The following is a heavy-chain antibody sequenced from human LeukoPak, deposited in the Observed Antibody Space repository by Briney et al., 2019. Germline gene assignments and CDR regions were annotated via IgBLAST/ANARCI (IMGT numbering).Heavy chain of an antibody. CDR3: ARDRIAAAGISGYFDY. V-gene: IGHV1-3*01. J-gene: IGHJ4*02. Sequence: ASVKVSCKAFGYTFTSYAMHWVRQAPGQRLEWMGWINAGNGNTKYSQKFQGRVTITRDTSASTAYMELSSLRSEDTAVYYFARDRIAAAGISGYFDYWGQGTLVTVSS. CDR2: INAGNGNT. D-gene: IGHD6-13*01. CDR1: GYTFTSYA.